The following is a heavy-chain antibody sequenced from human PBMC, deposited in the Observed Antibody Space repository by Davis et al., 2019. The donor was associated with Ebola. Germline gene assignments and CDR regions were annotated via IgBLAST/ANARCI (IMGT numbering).Heavy chain of an antibody. V-gene: IGHV4-39*01. CDR1: GGSISSSSYY. CDR2: IYYSGST. CDR3: ARLPRVRRSMIVVVITPGYFDY. J-gene: IGHJ4*02. D-gene: IGHD3-22*01. Sequence: MPSETLSLTCTVSGGSISSSSYYWGWIRQPPGKGLEWIGSIYYSGSTYYNPSLKSRVTISVDTSKNQFSLKLSSVTAADTAVYYCARLPRVRRSMIVVVITPGYFDYWGQGTLVTVSS.